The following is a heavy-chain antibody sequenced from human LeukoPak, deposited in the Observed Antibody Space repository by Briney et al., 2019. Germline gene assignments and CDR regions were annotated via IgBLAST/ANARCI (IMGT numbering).Heavy chain of an antibody. D-gene: IGHD2-21*01. Sequence: GGSLRLSCAASGFTFSNYWMSWVRQAPGKGLEWAANINEDGSAQYYVGSVRGRFTISRDNAKNSLYLQMTSLRVEDTAVYYCASDSFSISAQSTVNFGYWGQGILVTVSS. J-gene: IGHJ4*02. CDR3: ASDSFSISAQSTVNFGY. CDR1: GFTFSNYW. CDR2: INEDGSAQ. V-gene: IGHV3-7*01.